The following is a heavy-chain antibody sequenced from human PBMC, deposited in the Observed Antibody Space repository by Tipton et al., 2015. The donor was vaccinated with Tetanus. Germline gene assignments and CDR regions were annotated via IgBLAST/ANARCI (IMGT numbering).Heavy chain of an antibody. Sequence: TLSLTCTVSGDSISSGDFYWSWIRQHPGKGLEWIGYIYFTGTTYYNPSLESRLTISIDTSKNQVSLRLTSVTAADTAVYFCARIRYYPDSSAFLSDYWGRGIRVTVSS. CDR3: ARIRYYPDSSAFLSDY. CDR2: IYFTGTT. J-gene: IGHJ4*02. V-gene: IGHV4-31*03. CDR1: GDSISSGDFY. D-gene: IGHD3-22*01.